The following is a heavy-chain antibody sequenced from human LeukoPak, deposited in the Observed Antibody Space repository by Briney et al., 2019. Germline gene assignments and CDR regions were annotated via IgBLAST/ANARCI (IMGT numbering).Heavy chain of an antibody. CDR3: VRNLAVAGTCFDS. J-gene: IGHJ4*02. V-gene: IGHV3-7*03. D-gene: IGHD6-19*01. CDR2: IKQDGSDR. CDR1: GFTFRNYW. Sequence: PGGSLRLSCAASGFTFRNYWMSWVRQAPGTGLEWVANIKQDGSDRNYVASVRGRFTISRDNAESSLHLQMNSLRAEDTAVYYCVRNLAVAGTCFDSWGQGTLVTVSS.